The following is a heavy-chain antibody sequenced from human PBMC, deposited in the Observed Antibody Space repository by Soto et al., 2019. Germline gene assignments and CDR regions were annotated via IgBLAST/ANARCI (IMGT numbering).Heavy chain of an antibody. Sequence: ASETLSLTCTVSGASISRYYWSWIRQSPGKGLEWIGYLYNTGSTIYNPSLKSRVTISVDTSKNQFSLKMNSVTAADTAVYYCASTLYGDNVDYWGQGTLVTVSS. J-gene: IGHJ4*02. CDR2: LYNTGST. CDR3: ASTLYGDNVDY. CDR1: GASISRYY. D-gene: IGHD4-17*01. V-gene: IGHV4-59*01.